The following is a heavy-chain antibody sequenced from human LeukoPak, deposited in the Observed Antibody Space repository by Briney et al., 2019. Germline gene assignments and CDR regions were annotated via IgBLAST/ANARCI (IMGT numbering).Heavy chain of an antibody. CDR3: AKDAYSYGHLDY. CDR2: ISGSGGST. Sequence: TGGSLRLSCAASGLTFSSYAMSWVRQAPGKGLEWVSAISGSGGSTYYADSVKGRFTISRDNSKNTLYLQMNSLRAEDTAVYYCAKDAYSYGHLDYWGQGTLVTVSS. CDR1: GLTFSSYA. V-gene: IGHV3-23*01. J-gene: IGHJ4*02. D-gene: IGHD5-18*01.